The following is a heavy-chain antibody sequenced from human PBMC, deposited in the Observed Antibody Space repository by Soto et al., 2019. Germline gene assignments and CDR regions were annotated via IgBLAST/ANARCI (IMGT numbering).Heavy chain of an antibody. D-gene: IGHD3-22*01. CDR1: GYTFTSYG. J-gene: IGHJ5*02. CDR2: ISAYNGNT. Sequence: ASVKVSCKASGYTFTSYGISWVRQAPGQGLEWMGWISAYNGNTNYAQKLQGRVTMTTDTSTSTAYMELRSLRSDDTAVYYCARDLLDSSGYQWFDPWGQGTLVTVSS. CDR3: ARDLLDSSGYQWFDP. V-gene: IGHV1-18*01.